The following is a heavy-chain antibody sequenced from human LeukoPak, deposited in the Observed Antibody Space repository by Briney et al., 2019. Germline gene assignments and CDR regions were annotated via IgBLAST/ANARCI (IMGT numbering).Heavy chain of an antibody. V-gene: IGHV3-30*18. D-gene: IGHD6-13*01. Sequence: GRSLRLSCAASGFTFSSYGMHWVRQAPGKGLEWVAVISYDGSNKYYADSVKGRFTISRDNSKNTLYLQMNSLRAEDTAVYYCAKGRMSPYSSSWYYFDYWGQGTLVTVSS. CDR2: ISYDGSNK. J-gene: IGHJ4*02. CDR1: GFTFSSYG. CDR3: AKGRMSPYSSSWYYFDY.